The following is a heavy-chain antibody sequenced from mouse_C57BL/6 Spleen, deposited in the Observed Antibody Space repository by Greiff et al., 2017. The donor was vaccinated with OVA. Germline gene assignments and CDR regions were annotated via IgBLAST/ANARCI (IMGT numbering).Heavy chain of an antibody. D-gene: IGHD1-1*01. CDR3: ARGITTVVAYYFDY. Sequence: VQLQQPGAELVKPGASVKMSCKASGYTFTSYWITWVKQRPGQGLEWIGDIYPGSGSTNYNEKFKSKATLTVDTSSSTAYMQLSSLTSEDSAVYYCARGITTVVAYYFDYWGQGTTLTVSS. CDR1: GYTFTSYW. CDR2: IYPGSGST. J-gene: IGHJ2*01. V-gene: IGHV1-55*01.